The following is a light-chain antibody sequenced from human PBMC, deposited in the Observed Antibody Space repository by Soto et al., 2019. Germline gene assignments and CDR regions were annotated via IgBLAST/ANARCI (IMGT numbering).Light chain of an antibody. CDR1: QGVGST. CDR2: DTS. CDR3: QHYKTWPLT. Sequence: LTQSPATLSVFQGGGGTLSCRARQGVGSTITSYQQEHSQAPRLPIYDTSTSSTDIPARISGDGSRTEFTLTISSLQSDDFAVYYCQHYKTWPLTFAGGTKVYIK. J-gene: IGKJ4*01. V-gene: IGKV3-15*01.